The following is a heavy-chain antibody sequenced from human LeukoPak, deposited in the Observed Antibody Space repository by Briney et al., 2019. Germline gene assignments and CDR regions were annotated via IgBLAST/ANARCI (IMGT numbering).Heavy chain of an antibody. J-gene: IGHJ4*02. D-gene: IGHD4-17*01. CDR3: ARDYGDYGGFDY. Sequence: GSSVKVSCKASGGTFNSYAINWVRQAPGQGLEWMGWINPNSGGTNYAQKFQGRVTMTRDTSISTAYMELSRLRSDDTAVYYCARDYGDYGGFDYWGQGTLVTVSS. V-gene: IGHV1-2*02. CDR2: INPNSGGT. CDR1: GGTFNSYA.